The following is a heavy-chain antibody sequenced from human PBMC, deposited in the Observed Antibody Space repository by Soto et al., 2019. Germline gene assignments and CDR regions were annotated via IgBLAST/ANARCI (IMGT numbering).Heavy chain of an antibody. Sequence: QVQLVESGRGVVQPGRSLRLSCAASGFTFSSYGMHWVRQAPGKGLEWVAVISYDGSNKYYADSVKGRFTISRDNSKNTLYLQMNSLRAEDTAVYYCAKGDCGGDCYSFDAFDIWGQGTMVTVSS. V-gene: IGHV3-30*18. CDR3: AKGDCGGDCYSFDAFDI. CDR1: GFTFSSYG. CDR2: ISYDGSNK. J-gene: IGHJ3*02. D-gene: IGHD2-21*02.